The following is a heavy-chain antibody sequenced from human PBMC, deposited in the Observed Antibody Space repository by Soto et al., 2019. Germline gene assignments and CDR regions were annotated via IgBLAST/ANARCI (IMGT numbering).Heavy chain of an antibody. CDR2: IWYDGSNK. Sequence: RLSLRLSCAASGLTLSSYGMHWVRQAPGKGLEWVAVIWYDGSNKYCADSVKVRFTISRDNSKNTLYLQMNSLRADDTAVYYCARDASSSWYGEDYWGQGTLVSVTS. CDR3: ARDASSSWYGEDY. V-gene: IGHV3-33*01. D-gene: IGHD6-13*01. CDR1: GLTLSSYG. J-gene: IGHJ4*02.